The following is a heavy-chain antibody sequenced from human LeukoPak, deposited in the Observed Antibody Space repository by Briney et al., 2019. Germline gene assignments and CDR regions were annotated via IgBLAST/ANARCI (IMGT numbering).Heavy chain of an antibody. CDR2: ISAYNGNT. V-gene: IGHV1-18*01. D-gene: IGHD3-3*01. CDR1: GYTFTSYG. CDR3: ARDNVITIFGVVTADY. Sequence: ASVKVSCKASGYTFTSYGISWVRQAPGQGLEWMGWISAYNGNTNYAQKLQGRVTMTADTSTSTAYMELRSLRSDDTAVYYRARDNVITIFGVVTADYWGQGTLVTVSS. J-gene: IGHJ4*02.